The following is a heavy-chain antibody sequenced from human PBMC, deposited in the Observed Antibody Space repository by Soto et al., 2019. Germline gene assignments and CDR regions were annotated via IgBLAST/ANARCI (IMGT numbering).Heavy chain of an antibody. V-gene: IGHV6-1*01. J-gene: IGHJ4*02. CDR3: ARDLGGGSYSSSWYYFDY. D-gene: IGHD6-13*01. Sequence: SQTLSLTCAISVDSVSSNSAAWNWIRQSPSRGLEWLGRTYYRSKWYNDYAVSVKSRITINPDTSKNQFSLQLNSVTPEDTAVYYCARDLGGGSYSSSWYYFDYWGQGTLVTVSS. CDR1: VDSVSSNSAA. CDR2: TYYRSKWYN.